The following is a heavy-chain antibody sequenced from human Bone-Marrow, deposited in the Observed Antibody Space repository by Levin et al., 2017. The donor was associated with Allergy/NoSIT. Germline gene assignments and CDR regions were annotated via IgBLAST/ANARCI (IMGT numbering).Heavy chain of an antibody. Sequence: GGSLRLSCAASGFTFSVNWMHWVRQTPGKGLLWVSRINSDASSAAYADSVKGRFTISRDNAKNTPYLHMDSLRAEDTAMYYCARAGNNYYSFMDVWGKGTTVTVSS. CDR1: GFTFSVNW. CDR3: ARAGNNYYSFMDV. CDR2: INSDASSA. V-gene: IGHV3-74*03. J-gene: IGHJ6*03.